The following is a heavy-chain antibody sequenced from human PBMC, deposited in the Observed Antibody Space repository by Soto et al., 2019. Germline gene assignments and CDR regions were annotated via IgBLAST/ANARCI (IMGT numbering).Heavy chain of an antibody. CDR1: GGTFSSYA. Sequence: QVQLVQSGAEVQKPGSSVKVSCKASGGTFSSYAISWVRQAPGQGLEWMGGIIPIFGTANYAQKFQGRVTITADESTSTAYMELISLRSEDTAVYYCARGVMYYYDSSGYMRLLYYFDYWGQGTLVTVSS. CDR3: ARGVMYYYDSSGYMRLLYYFDY. V-gene: IGHV1-69*01. J-gene: IGHJ4*02. D-gene: IGHD3-22*01. CDR2: IIPIFGTA.